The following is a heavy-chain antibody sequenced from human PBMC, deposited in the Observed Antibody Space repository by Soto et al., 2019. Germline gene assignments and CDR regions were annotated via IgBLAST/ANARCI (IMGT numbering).Heavy chain of an antibody. Sequence: QVQLVQSGAEVKKPGASVKVSCKASGYSFPTYYMHWVRQAPGQGLEWMGIINPSGGSTSYAQKFQGRVTMTRDTPTSTVYMELSGLRSEDTAVYYCARAYGSGTKGYFDYWGQGTLVTVSS. J-gene: IGHJ4*02. CDR1: GYSFPTYY. V-gene: IGHV1-46*03. CDR2: INPSGGST. CDR3: ARAYGSGTKGYFDY. D-gene: IGHD3-10*01.